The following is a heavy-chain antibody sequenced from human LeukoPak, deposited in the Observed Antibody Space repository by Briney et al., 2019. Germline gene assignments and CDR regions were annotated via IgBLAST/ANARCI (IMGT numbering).Heavy chain of an antibody. Sequence: SETLSLTCTVSGGSISSSSYYWGWIRQPPGKGLEWIGSIYYSGSTYYNPSLKSRVTISVDTSKNQFSLKLSSVTAADTAVYYCVRRYSSGWYYFDYWGQGTLVTVSS. J-gene: IGHJ4*02. CDR3: VRRYSSGWYYFDY. CDR1: GGSISSSSYY. V-gene: IGHV4-39*07. D-gene: IGHD6-19*01. CDR2: IYYSGST.